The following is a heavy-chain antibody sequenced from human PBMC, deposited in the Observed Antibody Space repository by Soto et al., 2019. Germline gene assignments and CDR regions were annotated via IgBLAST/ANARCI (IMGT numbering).Heavy chain of an antibody. D-gene: IGHD2-15*01. CDR3: ARDEVVVVVAATPRFDY. CDR2: INAGNGNT. V-gene: IGHV1-3*01. J-gene: IGHJ4*02. CDR1: GYTFTSYA. Sequence: ASVKVSCKASGYTFTSYAMHWVRQAPGQRLEWMGWINAGNGNTKYSQKFQGRVTITTDTSTSTAYMELSSLRSEDTAVYYCARDEVVVVVAATPRFDYWGQGTLVIVSS.